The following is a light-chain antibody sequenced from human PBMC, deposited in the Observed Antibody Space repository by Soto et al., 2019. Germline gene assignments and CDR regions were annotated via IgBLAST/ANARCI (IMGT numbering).Light chain of an antibody. V-gene: IGLV2-8*01. CDR2: EVT. Sequence: QSVLTQPPSASGSPGQSVTISCTGTSSDVGGYNSVSWYQQHPGRAPKLMIYEVTKRPSGVPDRFSGSKSGNTASLTVSGLQAEDEAEYYCSSYAGSNNLYVFGTGTKVTVL. CDR1: SSDVGGYNS. CDR3: SSYAGSNNLYV. J-gene: IGLJ1*01.